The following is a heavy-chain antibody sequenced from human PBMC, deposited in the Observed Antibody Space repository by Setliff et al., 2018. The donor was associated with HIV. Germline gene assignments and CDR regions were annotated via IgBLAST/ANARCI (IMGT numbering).Heavy chain of an antibody. CDR2: IYYSGST. D-gene: IGHD5-18*01. Sequence: LSLTCTVSGGSISSYYWSWIRQPPGKGLEWIGYIYYSGSTNYNPSLKSRVTISVDTSKNQFSLKLSSVTAADTAVYYCARGSRGYSYAYYYYYMDVWGKGTTVTVS. J-gene: IGHJ6*03. CDR1: GGSISSYY. V-gene: IGHV4-59*01. CDR3: ARGSRGYSYAYYYYYMDV.